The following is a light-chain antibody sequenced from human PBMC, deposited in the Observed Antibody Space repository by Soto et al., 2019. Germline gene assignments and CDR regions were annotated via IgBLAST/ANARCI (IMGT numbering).Light chain of an antibody. CDR1: SSDVGGYNY. CDR2: EVS. V-gene: IGLV2-14*01. J-gene: IGLJ1*01. CDR3: SSYTSSSTSYYV. Sequence: QSALTQPASVSGSPGQSITISCTGTSSDVGGYNYVSWYQQHPGKAPKLMIYEVSNRPSGVSNRFSGSKSGNTASLTISGLQAEDEADYYCSSYTSSSTSYYVFGTGTTLTVL.